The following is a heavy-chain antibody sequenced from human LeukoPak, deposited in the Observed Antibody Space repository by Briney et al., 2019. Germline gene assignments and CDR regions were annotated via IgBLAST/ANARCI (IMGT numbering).Heavy chain of an antibody. J-gene: IGHJ4*02. CDR1: GFTFSSFW. CDR2: IKQDGGEK. V-gene: IGHV3-7*01. CDR3: ARLIVGATDY. D-gene: IGHD1-26*01. Sequence: PGGSLRLSCAAPGFTFSSFWLSWVRQAPGKGLEWVATIKQDGGEKYYVDSVKGRFTISRDNVKKSLFLQMNTLRAEDTAVYYCARLIVGATDYWGQGTLVTVSP.